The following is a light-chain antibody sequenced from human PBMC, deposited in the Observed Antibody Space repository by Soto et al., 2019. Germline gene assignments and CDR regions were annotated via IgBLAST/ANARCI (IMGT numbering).Light chain of an antibody. J-gene: IGKJ2*01. V-gene: IGKV3-15*01. CDR3: QQYNNWPPDT. Sequence: EIVMTQSPATLSLSPGERATLSCRASQSVSSNLSWYQQKPAPAPRLLIYGTSTRATGIPARFSGSGAGTEFTLTISSLQSEDFAVYYCQQYNNWPPDTFGQGTKLEIK. CDR2: GTS. CDR1: QSVSSN.